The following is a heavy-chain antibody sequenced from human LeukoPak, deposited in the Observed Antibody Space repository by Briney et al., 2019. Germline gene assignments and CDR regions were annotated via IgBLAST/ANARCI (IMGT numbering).Heavy chain of an antibody. V-gene: IGHV3-9*01. CDR2: ISWNSGSI. CDR3: AKSGSGSYWGYYFDY. D-gene: IGHD3-10*01. J-gene: IGHJ4*02. CDR1: GFTFDDYA. Sequence: GRSLRLSCAACGFTFDDYAMHWVRQAPGKGLEWVSGISWNSGSIGYADSVKGRFTISRDNAKNSLYLQMNSLRAEDTALYYCAKSGSGSYWGYYFDYWGQGTLVTVSS.